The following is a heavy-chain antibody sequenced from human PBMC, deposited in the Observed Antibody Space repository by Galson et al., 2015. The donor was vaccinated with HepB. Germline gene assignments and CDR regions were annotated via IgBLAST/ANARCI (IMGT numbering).Heavy chain of an antibody. V-gene: IGHV1-18*01. CDR2: ISAYNGNT. J-gene: IGHJ6*02. CDR1: GYTFTSYG. D-gene: IGHD6-19*01. Sequence: SVKVSCKASGYTFTSYGISWVRQAPGQGLEWMGWISAYNGNTNYAQKLQGRVTMTTDTSTSTAYMELRSLRSDDTAVYYCARDSSGWYLTIYYYYGMDVWGQGTTVTVSS. CDR3: ARDSSGWYLTIYYYYGMDV.